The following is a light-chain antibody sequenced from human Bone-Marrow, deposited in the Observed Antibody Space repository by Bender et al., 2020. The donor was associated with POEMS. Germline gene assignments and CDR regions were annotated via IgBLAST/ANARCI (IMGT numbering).Light chain of an antibody. CDR2: SND. Sequence: QSVLTQPPSASATPGQTVTISCSGSSSNIGTYSVNWYQQLPGAAPKLLIYSNDRRPSGVPDRFSGSKSGTSDSLAISGLQSEDEAIYYCASWDVSLNGWVFGAGTTLTVL. CDR1: SSNIGTYS. CDR3: ASWDVSLNGWV. V-gene: IGLV1-44*01. J-gene: IGLJ3*02.